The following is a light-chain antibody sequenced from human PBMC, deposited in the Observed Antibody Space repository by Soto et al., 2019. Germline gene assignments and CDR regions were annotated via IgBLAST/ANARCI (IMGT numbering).Light chain of an antibody. CDR1: SSDVGGYNY. CDR2: EVS. V-gene: IGLV2-14*01. CDR3: TSYTTISTLA. J-gene: IGLJ3*02. Sequence: QSALTQPASVSGSPGQSITISWTGTSSDVGGYNYVSWYQQHPGKVPKLMIYEVSYRPSGVSNRFSGSKSGNTASLTISGLQAEDEADYYCTSYTTISTLAFGGGTKLTVL.